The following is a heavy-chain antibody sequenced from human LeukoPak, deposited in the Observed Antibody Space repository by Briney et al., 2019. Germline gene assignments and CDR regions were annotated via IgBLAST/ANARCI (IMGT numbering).Heavy chain of an antibody. D-gene: IGHD2-15*01. Sequence: GRSLRLSCAASGFTFSSYAMHWVRQAPGKGLEWVAVISYDGSNKYYADSVKGRFTISRDNSKNTLYLQMNSLRAEDTAVYYCARALTYCSGDNCSYYFDYWGQGTLVTGSS. CDR3: ARALTYCSGDNCSYYFDY. CDR1: GFTFSSYA. V-gene: IGHV3-30-3*01. J-gene: IGHJ4*02. CDR2: ISYDGSNK.